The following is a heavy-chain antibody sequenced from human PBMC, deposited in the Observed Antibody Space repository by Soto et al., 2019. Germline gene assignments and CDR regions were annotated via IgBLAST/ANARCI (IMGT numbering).Heavy chain of an antibody. Sequence: QVQLVESGGGVAQPGKAMRLSCAASGFTFSTYGMHWVRQAPGKGLQWVAMIWQDGRNDYYGDSVKGRFSVSRDNSKNTLSLAMSGLRAEETALYYCARGMYSKSLGSYIEVWGQGTLVTVSS. V-gene: IGHV3-33*01. D-gene: IGHD1-26*01. CDR1: GFTFSTYG. CDR3: ARGMYSKSLGSYIEV. J-gene: IGHJ4*02. CDR2: IWQDGRND.